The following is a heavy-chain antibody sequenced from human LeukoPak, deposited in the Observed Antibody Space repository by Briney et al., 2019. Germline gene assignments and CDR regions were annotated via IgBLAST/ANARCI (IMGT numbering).Heavy chain of an antibody. Sequence: PSETLSLTCTVSGGSISSYYWSWIRQPPGKGLEWIGYIYYSRSTNYNPSLKSRVTISLDTSKNQFSLKLSSVTAADTAVYYCARVAPERVDRLESDYWGQGTLVTVSS. CDR1: GGSISSYY. D-gene: IGHD2-2*01. CDR2: IYYSRST. CDR3: ARVAPERVDRLESDY. J-gene: IGHJ4*02. V-gene: IGHV4-59*01.